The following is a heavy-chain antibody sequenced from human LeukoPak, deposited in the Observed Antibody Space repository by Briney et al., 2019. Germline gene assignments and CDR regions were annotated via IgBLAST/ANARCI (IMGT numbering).Heavy chain of an antibody. V-gene: IGHV4-59*12. D-gene: IGHD1-26*01. CDR3: ARVPSSGSYQFDY. CDR2: IYYSGSP. CDR1: GGSISSYY. Sequence: SETLSLTCTVSGGSISSYYWSWIRQPPGKGLEWIGYIYYSGSPNYNPSLKSRVTISVDTSKNQFSLKLSSVTAADTAVYYCARVPSSGSYQFDYWGQGTLVTVSS. J-gene: IGHJ4*02.